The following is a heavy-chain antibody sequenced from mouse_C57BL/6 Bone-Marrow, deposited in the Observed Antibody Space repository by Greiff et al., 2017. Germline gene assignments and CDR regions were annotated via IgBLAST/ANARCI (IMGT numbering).Heavy chain of an antibody. CDR2: FYPGSGSI. CDR3: ARHEEKASGSSYGSAMDY. J-gene: IGHJ4*01. V-gene: IGHV1-62-2*01. Sequence: VKVVESGAELVKPGASVKLSCKASGYTFTEYTIHWVKQRSGQGLEWIGWFYPGSGSIKYNEKFKDKATLTADKSSSTVYMELSRLTSEDSAVYFCARHEEKASGSSYGSAMDYWGQGTSVTVSS. CDR1: GYTFTEYT. D-gene: IGHD1-1*01.